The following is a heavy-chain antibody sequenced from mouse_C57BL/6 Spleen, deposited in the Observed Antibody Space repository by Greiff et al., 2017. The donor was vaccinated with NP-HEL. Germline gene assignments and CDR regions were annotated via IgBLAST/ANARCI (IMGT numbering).Heavy chain of an antibody. CDR3: ARFLTGYYAMDY. J-gene: IGHJ4*01. D-gene: IGHD4-1*01. V-gene: IGHV1-82*01. Sequence: VQLQQSGPELVKPGASVKISCKASGYAFSSSWMNWVKQRPGKGLEWIGRIYPGDGDTNYNGKFKGKATLTADKSSSTAYMQLSSLTSEDSAVYFCARFLTGYYAMDYWGQGTSVTVSS. CDR2: IYPGDGDT. CDR1: GYAFSSSW.